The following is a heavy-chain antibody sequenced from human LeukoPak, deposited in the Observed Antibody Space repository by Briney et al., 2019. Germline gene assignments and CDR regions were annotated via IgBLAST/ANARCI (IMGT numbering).Heavy chain of an antibody. V-gene: IGHV3-13*01. CDR3: ARSLPYCAGTSCHGPNDY. J-gene: IGHJ4*02. CDR2: IDTAGDT. CDR1: GFTFSSYD. Sequence: GGSLRLSCTASGFTFSSYDMHWFRQATGKGLEWVSVIDTAGDTYYSGSVRGRFTVSRENAKNSLYLQMNSLRAEDTAVYYCARSLPYCAGTSCHGPNDYWGQGTLVTVSS. D-gene: IGHD2-2*01.